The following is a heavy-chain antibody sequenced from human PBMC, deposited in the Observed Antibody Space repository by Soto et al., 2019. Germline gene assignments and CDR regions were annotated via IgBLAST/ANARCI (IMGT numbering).Heavy chain of an antibody. Sequence: SETLSLTCTVSGGSVSSGSYYWSWIRQPPGKGLEWIGYIYYSGSTNYNPSLKSRVTISVDTSKNQFSLELSSVTAADTAVYYCARAPTVTTFRGWWSAPWGRGPLVPVSS. D-gene: IGHD4-17*01. J-gene: IGHJ5*02. CDR2: IYYSGST. CDR3: ARAPTVTTFRGWWSAP. CDR1: GGSVSSGSYY. V-gene: IGHV4-61*01.